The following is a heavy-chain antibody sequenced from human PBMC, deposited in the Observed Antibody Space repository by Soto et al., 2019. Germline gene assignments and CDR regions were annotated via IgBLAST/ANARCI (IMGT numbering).Heavy chain of an antibody. CDR2: FDPEDGET. Sequence: QVQLVQSGAEVKKPGASVKVSCKVSGYTITELSMHWVRQAPGKGLEWMGGFDPEDGETIYAQKFQGRVTMTEDTSTDTAYMELSSLRSEDTAVYYCATDWSIAAAGTGAFDIWGQGTMVTVSS. CDR3: ATDWSIAAAGTGAFDI. J-gene: IGHJ3*02. CDR1: GYTITELS. D-gene: IGHD6-13*01. V-gene: IGHV1-24*01.